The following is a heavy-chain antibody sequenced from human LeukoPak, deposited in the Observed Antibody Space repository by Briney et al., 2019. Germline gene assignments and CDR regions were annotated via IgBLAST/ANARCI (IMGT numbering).Heavy chain of an antibody. CDR1: GFTFSSYW. CDR2: INSDGSST. V-gene: IGHV3-74*01. J-gene: IGHJ3*01. Sequence: GGSLRLSCAASGFTFSSYWMHWVRHAPGKGLVWVSRINSDGSSTSYADSVKGRFTISRDNAKNTLYLQMNSLRAEDTAVYYCARQGRQIRWLLWGQGTMVTVSS. D-gene: IGHD3-9*01. CDR3: ARQGRQIRWLL.